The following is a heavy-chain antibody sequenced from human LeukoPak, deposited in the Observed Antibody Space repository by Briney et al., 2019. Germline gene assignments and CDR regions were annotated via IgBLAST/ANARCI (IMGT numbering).Heavy chain of an antibody. CDR3: ARGRTFDN. J-gene: IGHJ4*02. CDR2: IYDRGST. CDR1: GGSISSYY. Sequence: SETLSLTCTVSGGSISSYYWSWIRQPPGKGLEWIGNIYDRGSTKYNPSLKSRVTISVDASKNQFSLRLSSVTAADTAVYYCARGRTFDNWGQGTLVTVSS. V-gene: IGHV4-59*01.